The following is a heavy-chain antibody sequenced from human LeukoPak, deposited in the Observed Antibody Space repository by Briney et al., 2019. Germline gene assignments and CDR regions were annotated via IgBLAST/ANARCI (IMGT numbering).Heavy chain of an antibody. V-gene: IGHV3-7*01. D-gene: IGHD1-14*01. CDR3: ARGNNLNS. Sequence: PGGSLRLSCAASGFTFRSYWMSWVRQAPGKGLEWVANIKQDGSEKYYVDSVKGRFTISRDNTKNSLYLQMNSLRAEDTAVYYCARGNNLNSWGQGTLVTVSS. J-gene: IGHJ4*02. CDR2: IKQDGSEK. CDR1: GFTFRSYW.